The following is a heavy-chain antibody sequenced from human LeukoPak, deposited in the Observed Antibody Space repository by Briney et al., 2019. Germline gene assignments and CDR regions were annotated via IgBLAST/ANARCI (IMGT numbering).Heavy chain of an antibody. CDR2: IDYSGST. CDR3: ARDARIAAAGFSRGVDY. Sequence: SETLSLTCTVSGGSISSGGYYWSWIRQHPGKGLEWIGYIDYSGSTYYNPSLKSRVTISVDTSKNQFSLKLSSATAADTAVYYCARDARIAAAGFSRGVDYWGQGTLVTVSS. CDR1: GGSISSGGYY. J-gene: IGHJ4*02. V-gene: IGHV4-31*03. D-gene: IGHD6-13*01.